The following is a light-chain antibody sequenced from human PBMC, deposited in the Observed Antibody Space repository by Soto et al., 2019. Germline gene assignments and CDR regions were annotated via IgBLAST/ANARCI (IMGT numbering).Light chain of an antibody. V-gene: IGLV2-14*01. CDR3: SSYTSSSTLVYV. CDR2: DVS. Sequence: QSVLTQPASVSGSPGQSITISCTGTSSDVVGYNYVSWYQQHPGKAPKLMIYDVSNRPSGVSNRFSGSKSGNTASLTISGLQAEDEADYYSSSYTSSSTLVYVFGTGTKVTVL. J-gene: IGLJ1*01. CDR1: SSDVVGYNY.